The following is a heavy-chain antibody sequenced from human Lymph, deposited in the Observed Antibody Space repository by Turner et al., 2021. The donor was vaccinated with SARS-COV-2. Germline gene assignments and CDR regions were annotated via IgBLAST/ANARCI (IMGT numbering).Heavy chain of an antibody. J-gene: IGHJ4*02. V-gene: IGHV3-30-3*01. CDR1: GFTFSSYA. Sequence: QVQLVASGGGVVQPGRSLRLSCAASGFTFSSYAMHWVRQAPGKGLEWVALISYDGSNKYYADSVKGRFTISRDNSKNTLYLQMNSLRADETAVYYCARDMGGFTDYWGQGTLVTVSS. CDR2: ISYDGSNK. D-gene: IGHD5-12*01. CDR3: ARDMGGFTDY.